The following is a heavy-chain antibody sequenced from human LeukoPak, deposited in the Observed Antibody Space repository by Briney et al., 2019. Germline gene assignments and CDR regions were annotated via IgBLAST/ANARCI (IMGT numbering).Heavy chain of an antibody. CDR2: IFFTGYT. J-gene: IGHJ4*02. D-gene: IGHD3-3*01. CDR3: ARDLGGHDFWSGYYTGEYYFDY. CDR1: DGSMNAYY. V-gene: IGHV4-59*12. Sequence: PSETLSLTCSVSDGSMNAYYWTWIRQPPGKGLEWIGHIFFTGYTKCNPSLRSRVTISLDTSKNQFSLRLTSVTAADTAVYYCARDLGGHDFWSGYYTGEYYFDYWGQGTLVTVSS.